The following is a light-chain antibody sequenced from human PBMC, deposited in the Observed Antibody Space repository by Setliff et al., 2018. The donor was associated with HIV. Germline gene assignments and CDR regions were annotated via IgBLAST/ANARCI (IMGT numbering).Light chain of an antibody. CDR2: NNN. CDR1: SSNIGSNT. J-gene: IGLJ2*01. CDR3: AAWDDSLNSVV. V-gene: IGLV1-44*01. Sequence: QSVLTQPPSASGTPGQRVTISCSGSSSNIGSNTVNWYQQLPGTAPTLLIYNNNQRPSGVPDRFSGSKSGTSASLAISGLQSEDEADYYCAAWDDSLNSVVFGGGTKVTVL.